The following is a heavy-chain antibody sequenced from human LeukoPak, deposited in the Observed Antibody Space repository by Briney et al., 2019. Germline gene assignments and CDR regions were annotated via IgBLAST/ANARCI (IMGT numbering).Heavy chain of an antibody. Sequence: SETLSLTCTVSGGTINTGDYYWTWIRQPPGKGLEWVGSLFYTGNTYYNPSLKTRVTISIDTSKNQFSLKLSSVTAADTAVYYCARENIVSTRDFDYWGQGTLVTVSS. D-gene: IGHD5/OR15-5a*01. CDR1: GGTINTGDYY. CDR3: ARENIVSTRDFDY. V-gene: IGHV4-39*07. CDR2: LFYTGNT. J-gene: IGHJ4*02.